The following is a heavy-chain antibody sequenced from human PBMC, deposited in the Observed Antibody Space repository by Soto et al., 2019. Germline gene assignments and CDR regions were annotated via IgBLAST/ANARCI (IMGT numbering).Heavy chain of an antibody. D-gene: IGHD3-3*01. CDR3: ARGEMGPYDFWSGYPSPNFDY. CDR2: IYYSGST. V-gene: IGHV4-59*01. Sequence: SETLSLTCTVSGGSISSYYWSWIRQPPGKGLEWIGYIYYSGSTNYNPSLKSRVTISVDTSKNQFSLKLSAVTAADTAVYYCARGEMGPYDFWSGYPSPNFDYWGQGTLVTVSS. CDR1: GGSISSYY. J-gene: IGHJ4*02.